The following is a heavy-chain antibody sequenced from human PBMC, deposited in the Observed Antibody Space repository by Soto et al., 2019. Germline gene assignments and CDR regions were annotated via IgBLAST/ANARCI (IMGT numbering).Heavy chain of an antibody. V-gene: IGHV3-23*01. J-gene: IGHJ6*03. D-gene: IGHD3-16*01. CDR1: GFTFSSYA. CDR3: AKFWGSGPSYYYYMDV. CDR2: ISGSGGST. Sequence: EVQLLESGGGLVQPGGSLRLSCAASGFTFSSYAMSWVRQAPGKGLEWVSAISGSGGSTYYADSVKGRFTISRDNSKNPLYLQRNSRRAEDKDVYYCAKFWGSGPSYYYYMDVWGKGTTVTVSS.